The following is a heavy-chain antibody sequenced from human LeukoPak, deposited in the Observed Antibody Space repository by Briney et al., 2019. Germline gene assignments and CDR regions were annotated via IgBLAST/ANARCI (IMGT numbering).Heavy chain of an antibody. Sequence: GGCLRLSCAAPAFSFNAYAMASGRQTTGKGVGRVSSLRKDGSGENYAESVRGRFTISRDNSKNTLYLQMSSLRAEDTAVYYCAKDHYDFWRSYYMDVWGKGTTVTVSS. D-gene: IGHD3-3*01. CDR1: AFSFNAYA. V-gene: IGHV3-30*02. CDR2: LRKDGSGE. J-gene: IGHJ6*03. CDR3: AKDHYDFWRSYYMDV.